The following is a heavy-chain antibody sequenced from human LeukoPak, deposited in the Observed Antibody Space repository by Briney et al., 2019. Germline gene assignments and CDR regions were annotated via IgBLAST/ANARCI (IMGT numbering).Heavy chain of an antibody. J-gene: IGHJ4*02. V-gene: IGHV1-2*02. CDR3: ARGSTVGAFSRPLDF. CDR2: INPNSGGT. D-gene: IGHD3-10*01. CDR1: GYTFTGYY. Sequence: ASVKVSCKASGYTFTGYYMHWVRQAPGQGLEWMGWINPNSGGTNYAQKFQGRVTMTRDTSISTAYMELSRLRSDDTAVYFCARGSTVGAFSRPLDFWGQGTLVTVSS.